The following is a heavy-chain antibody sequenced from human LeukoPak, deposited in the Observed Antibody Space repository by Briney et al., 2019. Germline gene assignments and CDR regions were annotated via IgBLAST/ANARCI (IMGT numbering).Heavy chain of an antibody. CDR3: ARGDRDGYNSFDY. V-gene: IGHV3-11*04. D-gene: IGHD5-24*01. J-gene: IGHJ4*02. Sequence: GGSLRLSCAASGFTFSDYYMSWIRQAPGKGLEWVSYISNSGSTIYYTDSVKGRFTISRDNAKNSLYLQMNSLRAEDTSVYYCARGDRDGYNSFDYWGQGTLVTVSS. CDR1: GFTFSDYY. CDR2: ISNSGSTI.